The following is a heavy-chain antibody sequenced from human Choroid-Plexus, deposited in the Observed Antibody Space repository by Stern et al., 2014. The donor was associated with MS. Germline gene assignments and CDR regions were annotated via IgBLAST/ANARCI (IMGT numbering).Heavy chain of an antibody. J-gene: IGHJ5*02. CDR2: VSYDGSNK. CDR1: GFTFGSCA. CDR3: AKDRQYLTYFFDH. Sequence: VQLLESGGGVVQPGRPLRLSCVASGFTFGSCAMHWVRQAPGKGLEWVXGVSYDGSNKYYADSVKGRFTISRDNSQNTLYMQMSSLRPEDTAVYYCAKDRQYLTYFFDHWGQGSLVTVS. V-gene: IGHV3-30*18. D-gene: IGHD2/OR15-2a*01.